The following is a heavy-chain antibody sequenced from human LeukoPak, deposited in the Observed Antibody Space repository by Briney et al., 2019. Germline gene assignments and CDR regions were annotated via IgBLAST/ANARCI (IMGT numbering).Heavy chain of an antibody. V-gene: IGHV4-59*12. J-gene: IGHJ5*02. CDR2: IYDSGST. CDR1: GGSISSYY. CDR3: AREGLNMVRGVIPKEAWGWFDP. D-gene: IGHD3-10*01. Sequence: SETLSLTCTVSGGSISSYYWSWIRQPPGKGLEWIGYIYDSGSTNYNPSLKSRVTISVDTSKNQFSLKLSSVTAADTAVYYCAREGLNMVRGVIPKEAWGWFDPWGQGTLVTVSS.